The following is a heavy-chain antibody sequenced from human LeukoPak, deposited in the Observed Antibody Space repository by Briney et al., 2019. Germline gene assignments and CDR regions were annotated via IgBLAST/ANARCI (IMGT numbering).Heavy chain of an antibody. Sequence: SETLSLTCTVPGGSISSYYWTWIRQPPGKGLEWIGYIYYSGSTSYNPSLMSRVTFSVDTSRNQFSLRLTSVTAADTAVYYCARHLLSAPHYFDYWGQGTLVTVTS. J-gene: IGHJ4*02. CDR2: IYYSGST. V-gene: IGHV4-59*01. D-gene: IGHD2-21*01. CDR1: GGSISSYY. CDR3: ARHLLSAPHYFDY.